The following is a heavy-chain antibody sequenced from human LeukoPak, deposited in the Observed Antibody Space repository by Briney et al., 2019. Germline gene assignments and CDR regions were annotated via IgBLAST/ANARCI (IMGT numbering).Heavy chain of an antibody. V-gene: IGHV3-21*01. Sequence: GGSLRLSCAASGFTFSSYSMNWVRQAPGKGLEWVSSISSSSSYIYYADSVKGRFTISRDNAKNSLYLQMNSLRAEDTAVYYCARDPDYYYYMDVWGKGTTVTISS. CDR2: ISSSSSYI. CDR1: GFTFSSYS. J-gene: IGHJ6*03. CDR3: ARDPDYYYYMDV.